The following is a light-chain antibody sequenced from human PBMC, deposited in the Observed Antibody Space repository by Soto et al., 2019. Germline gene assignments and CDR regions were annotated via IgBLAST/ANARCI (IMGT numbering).Light chain of an antibody. CDR2: GIS. CDR3: HQYGYSWT. CDR1: QSVTNSY. Sequence: EVVLTQSPGTLSLFPGERATLSCRASQSVTNSYLAWYQQKPGQAPRPLIYGISNRATGIPDRFSGSGSGTDFTLTISRLEPEDFAVYYCHQYGYSWTLGHGTKVDIK. J-gene: IGKJ1*01. V-gene: IGKV3-20*01.